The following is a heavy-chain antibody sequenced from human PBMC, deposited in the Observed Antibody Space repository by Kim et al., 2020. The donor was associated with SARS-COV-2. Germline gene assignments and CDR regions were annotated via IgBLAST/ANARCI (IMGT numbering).Heavy chain of an antibody. CDR2: ISWDSGHT. CDR1: GFDFENYA. CDR3: AKDRGGYQFGYYNYFGMDV. V-gene: IGHV3-9*01. J-gene: IGHJ6*02. D-gene: IGHD5-18*01. Sequence: GGSLRLSCAASGFDFENYAMHWVRQAPGKGLEWVSGISWDSGHTHYADSVRGRLTISRDNAKKSLFLQVNSLRTEDTALYFCAKDRGGYQFGYYNYFGMDVWGQGTTVIVSS.